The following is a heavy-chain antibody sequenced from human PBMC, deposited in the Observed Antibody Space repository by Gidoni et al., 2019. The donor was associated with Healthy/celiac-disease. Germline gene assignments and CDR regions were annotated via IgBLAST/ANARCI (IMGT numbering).Heavy chain of an antibody. V-gene: IGHV3-30-3*01. D-gene: IGHD3-10*01. CDR1: GFTFSSYA. CDR2: ISYDGSNK. J-gene: IGHJ4*02. Sequence: QVQLVESGGGVVQPGRSLRLSCAASGFTFSSYAMHWVRQAPGKGLEWVAVISYDGSNKYYADSVKGRFTIFRDNSKNTLYLQMNSLRAEDTAVYYCARDKKETSGLQDYWGQGTLVTVSS. CDR3: ARDKKETSGLQDY.